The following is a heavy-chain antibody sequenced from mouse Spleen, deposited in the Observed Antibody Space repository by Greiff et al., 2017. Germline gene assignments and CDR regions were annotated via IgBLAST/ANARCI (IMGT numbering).Heavy chain of an antibody. CDR3: ARRGWLLNAMDY. V-gene: IGHV1-59*01. Sequence: QVQLQQPGAELVRPGTSVKLSCKASGYTFTSYWMHWVKQRPGQGLEWIGVIDPSDSYTNYNQKFKGKATLTVDTSSSTAYMQLSSLTSEDSAVYYCARRGWLLNAMDYWGQGTSVTVSS. D-gene: IGHD2-3*01. CDR1: GYTFTSYW. J-gene: IGHJ4*01. CDR2: IDPSDSYT.